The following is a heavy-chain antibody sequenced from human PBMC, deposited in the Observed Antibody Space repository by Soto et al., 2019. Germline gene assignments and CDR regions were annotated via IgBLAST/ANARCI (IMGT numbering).Heavy chain of an antibody. CDR3: ARGKEIPDYWNFDL. J-gene: IGHJ2*01. CDR2: INPNSGGT. CDR1: GYSFTDHY. V-gene: IGHV1-2*02. Sequence: ASVKVSCKASGYSFTDHYMHWVRQAPGQGLEWMGWINPNSGGTKSAQQFQGRVTMTRDTSISTAYMELSNLRFDDTAVYYCARGKEIPDYWNFDLWGRGTLVTVSS. D-gene: IGHD2-2*02.